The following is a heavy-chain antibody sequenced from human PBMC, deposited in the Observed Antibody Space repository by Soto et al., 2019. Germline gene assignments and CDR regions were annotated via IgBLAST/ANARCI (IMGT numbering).Heavy chain of an antibody. CDR3: ARERGDRPVAGSDAFEI. D-gene: IGHD6-19*01. CDR1: GDTFSRHA. CDR2: IVPMYDTP. J-gene: IGHJ3*02. V-gene: IGHV1-69*01. Sequence: VQLVQSGADMKNPGSSVRVSCKASGDTFSRHAFSWVRQAPGQGPEWVGGIVPMYDTPVYAQKFQGRVTITADESTTTVVMELSSLRSEDTAVYFCARERGDRPVAGSDAFEIWGRGTVVTVS.